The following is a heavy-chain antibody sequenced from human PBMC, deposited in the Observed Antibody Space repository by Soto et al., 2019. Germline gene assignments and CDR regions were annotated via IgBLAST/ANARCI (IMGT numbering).Heavy chain of an antibody. Sequence: QVQLVQSGAEVKKPGASVKVSCKASGYTFTSYGISWVRQAPGQGLEWMGWISAYNGNTNYAQKLQGRVTMTTDTSTSTAYMELRSLRSDDTAVYYCARDQTRYCISTSCSFYYYGMDVWGQGTTVTVSS. V-gene: IGHV1-18*01. J-gene: IGHJ6*02. CDR1: GYTFTSYG. D-gene: IGHD2-2*01. CDR2: ISAYNGNT. CDR3: ARDQTRYCISTSCSFYYYGMDV.